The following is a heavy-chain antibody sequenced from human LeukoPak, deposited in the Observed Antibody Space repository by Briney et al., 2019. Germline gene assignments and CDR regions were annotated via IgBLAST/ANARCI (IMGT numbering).Heavy chain of an antibody. CDR3: AKEIYRGSLTPYDY. CDR2: ISGSGGST. D-gene: IGHD3-16*02. CDR1: GFTFSSYA. J-gene: IGHJ4*02. V-gene: IGHV3-23*01. Sequence: GGSLRLSCAASGFTFSSYAMSWVRQAPGKGLEWVSAISGSGGSTYYADSVRGRFTISRDNSKNTLYLQMNSLRAEDTAVYYCAKEIYRGSLTPYDYWGQGTLVTVSS.